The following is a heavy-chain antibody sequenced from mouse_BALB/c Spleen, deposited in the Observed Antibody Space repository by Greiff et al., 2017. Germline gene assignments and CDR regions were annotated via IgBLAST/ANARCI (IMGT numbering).Heavy chain of an antibody. V-gene: IGHV5-9-3*01. J-gene: IGHJ4*01. Sequence: EVKLMESGGGLVKPGGSLKLSCAASGFTFSSYAMSWVRQTPEKRLEWVATISSGGSYTYYPDSVKGRFTISRDNAKNTLYLQMSSLRSEDTAMYYCARKDGNYYYAMDYWGQGTSVTVSS. CDR3: ARKDGNYYYAMDY. D-gene: IGHD2-1*01. CDR1: GFTFSSYA. CDR2: ISSGGSYT.